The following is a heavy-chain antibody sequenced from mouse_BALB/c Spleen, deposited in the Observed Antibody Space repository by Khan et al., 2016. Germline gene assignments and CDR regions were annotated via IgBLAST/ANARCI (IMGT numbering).Heavy chain of an antibody. CDR3: ARPTPDYDWAWFAY. J-gene: IGHJ3*01. V-gene: IGHV4-1*02. Sequence: EVKLLESGGGLVQPGGSLKLSCAASGFAFSRYWMSWVRQAPGKGLEWIGEINPDSSTINYTPSLKDKFIISRDNAKNTLYLQMSKVRSEDTAIYYCARPTPDYDWAWFAYWGQGTLVTVSA. CDR1: GFAFSRYW. CDR2: INPDSSTI. D-gene: IGHD2-4*01.